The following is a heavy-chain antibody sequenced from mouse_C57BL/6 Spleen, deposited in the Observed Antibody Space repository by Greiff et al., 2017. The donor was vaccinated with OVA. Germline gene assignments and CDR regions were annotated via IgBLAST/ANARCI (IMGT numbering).Heavy chain of an antibody. CDR3: ARRQVYYDYNYYAMDY. J-gene: IGHJ4*01. CDR1: GYTFTSYW. D-gene: IGHD2-4*01. CDR2: IDPSDSET. Sequence: VQLQQPGAELVRPGSSVKLSCKASGYTFTSYWMHWVKQRPIQGLEWIGNIDPSDSETHYNQKFKDKATLTVDKSSSTAYMQLSSLTSEDSAVYYCARRQVYYDYNYYAMDYWGQGTSVTVSS. V-gene: IGHV1-52*01.